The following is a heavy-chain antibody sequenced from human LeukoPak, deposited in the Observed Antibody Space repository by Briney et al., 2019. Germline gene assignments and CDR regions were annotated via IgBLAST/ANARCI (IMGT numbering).Heavy chain of an antibody. J-gene: IGHJ4*02. CDR1: GFTFSSYG. CDR3: AKDLNYDFWSGLGN. CDR2: ISYDGTNK. V-gene: IGHV3-30*18. D-gene: IGHD3-3*01. Sequence: GGSLRLSCAVSGFTFSSYGMHWVPQAPGKGLEWMAVISYDGTNKYYADSVKGRFTISRDNSKNTLYLQMNSLRAEDTAVYYCAKDLNYDFWSGLGNWGQGTLVTVSS.